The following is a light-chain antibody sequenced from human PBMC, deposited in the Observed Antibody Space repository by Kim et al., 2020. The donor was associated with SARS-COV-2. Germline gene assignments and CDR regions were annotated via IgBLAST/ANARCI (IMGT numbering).Light chain of an antibody. CDR2: SAS. Sequence: DIQMTQSPSSLSASVGDRVTITCRASQDISNYLAWFQQKPGTAPKSLIYSASSLQSGVPSKFSGSGSGTDFTLTISSLQPEDFATYYCQQYNSHPLTFGGGTKLEI. CDR1: QDISNY. J-gene: IGKJ4*01. V-gene: IGKV1-16*02. CDR3: QQYNSHPLT.